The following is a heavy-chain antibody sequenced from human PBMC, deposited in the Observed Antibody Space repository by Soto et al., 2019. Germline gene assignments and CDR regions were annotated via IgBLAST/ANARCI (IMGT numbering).Heavy chain of an antibody. CDR3: ASHGITGTWVYYYGMDV. D-gene: IGHD1-7*01. CDR1: GGTFSSYA. CDR2: IIPIFDTA. Sequence: QVQLVQSGAEVKKPGSSVKVSCKASGGTFSSYAISWVRQAPGQGLEWMGGIIPIFDTADYAQKFQGRVTITADESTSTAYMELSSRRSEDTAVYYCASHGITGTWVYYYGMDVWGQGTTVTVSS. V-gene: IGHV1-69*12. J-gene: IGHJ6*02.